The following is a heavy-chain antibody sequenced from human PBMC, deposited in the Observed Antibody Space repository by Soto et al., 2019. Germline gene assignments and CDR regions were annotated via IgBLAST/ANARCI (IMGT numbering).Heavy chain of an antibody. CDR1: GFTFSNYI. CDR3: ARDDEGGSYCDLGY. Sequence: QVQLVESGGGVVQPGRSLRLSCAASGFTFSNYIMHWVRQAQGKGLEWVAIILHDGNNKYYADSVKGRFTISRDNSKNTLYLQMTSLRTEDTAIYYCARDDEGGSYCDLGYWGQGTLVTVSS. CDR2: ILHDGNNK. V-gene: IGHV3-30-3*01. D-gene: IGHD3-10*01. J-gene: IGHJ4*02.